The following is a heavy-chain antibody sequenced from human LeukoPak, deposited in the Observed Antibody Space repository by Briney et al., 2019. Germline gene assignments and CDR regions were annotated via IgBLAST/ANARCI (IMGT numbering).Heavy chain of an antibody. D-gene: IGHD3-10*01. CDR1: GFTFSSYE. Sequence: GGSLRLSCAASGFTFSSYEMNWVRQAPGKGLEWVSSISSSSSYIYYADSVKGRFTISRDNAKNSLYLQMNSLRAEDTAVYYCARDLRWFGELLSAYFDYWGQGTLVTVSS. CDR2: ISSSSSYI. CDR3: ARDLRWFGELLSAYFDY. V-gene: IGHV3-21*01. J-gene: IGHJ4*02.